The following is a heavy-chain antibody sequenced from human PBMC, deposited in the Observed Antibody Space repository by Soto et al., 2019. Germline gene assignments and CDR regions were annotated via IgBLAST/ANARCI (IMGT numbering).Heavy chain of an antibody. V-gene: IGHV1-46*01. D-gene: IGHD3-22*01. CDR1: GYTFTSYY. CDR2: INPSGGST. CDR3: ARDRGGYYYVGAFNWFDP. Sequence: GASVKVFCKASGYTFTSYYMHWVRQAPGQGLEWMGIINPSGGSTSYAQKFQGRVTMTRDTSTSTVYMELSSLRSEDTAVYYCARDRGGYYYVGAFNWFDPWGQGTLVTVPQ. J-gene: IGHJ5*02.